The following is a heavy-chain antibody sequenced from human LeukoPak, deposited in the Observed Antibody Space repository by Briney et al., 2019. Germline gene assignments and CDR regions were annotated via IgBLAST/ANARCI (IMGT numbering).Heavy chain of an antibody. J-gene: IGHJ4*02. CDR1: GGSISSYY. V-gene: IGHV4-39*01. D-gene: IGHD3-10*01. CDR3: AINYYGSGSLLDY. Sequence: PSETLSLTCTVSGGSISSYYWGWIRQPPGKGLEWIGSIYYSGSTYYNPSLKSRVTISVDTSKNQFSLKLSSVTAADTAVYYCAINYYGSGSLLDYWGQGTLVTVSS. CDR2: IYYSGST.